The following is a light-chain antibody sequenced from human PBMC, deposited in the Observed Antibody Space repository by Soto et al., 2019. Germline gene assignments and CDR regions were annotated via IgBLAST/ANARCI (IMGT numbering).Light chain of an antibody. CDR2: GNN. CDR1: SSNIGAGYD. V-gene: IGLV1-40*01. Sequence: QSVLTQPPSVSGAPGQRVTISCTGSSSNIGAGYDVHWYQQLPGTAPKLLIYGNNNRPSGVPDRFSGSKSDTSASLAITGLQAEDEADYYCSSYAGSNNLPFGGGTKLTVL. CDR3: SSYAGSNNLP. J-gene: IGLJ3*02.